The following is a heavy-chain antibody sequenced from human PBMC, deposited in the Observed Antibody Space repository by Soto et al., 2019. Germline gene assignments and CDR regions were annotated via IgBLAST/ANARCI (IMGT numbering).Heavy chain of an antibody. CDR1: GGTFSSYA. Sequence: SVKVSCKASGGTFSSYAISWVRQAPGQGLEWMGGIIPIFGTANYAQKFQGRVTITADKSTSTAYMELSSLRSEDTAVYYCARPARILYHINYYYYGTDVWGQGTTVTVSS. CDR3: ARPARILYHINYYYYGTDV. D-gene: IGHD2-8*01. V-gene: IGHV1-69*06. CDR2: IIPIFGTA. J-gene: IGHJ6*02.